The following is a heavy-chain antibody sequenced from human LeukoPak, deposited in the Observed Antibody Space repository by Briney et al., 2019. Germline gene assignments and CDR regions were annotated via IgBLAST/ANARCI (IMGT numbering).Heavy chain of an antibody. CDR1: GFTFSSYW. J-gene: IGHJ4*02. CDR3: ARGGSRQYNF. Sequence: GGSLRLSCAASGFTFSSYWMSWVRQAPGKGLEWVANIRHDGSEKYYVDSVKGRFAISRDNAKDSLYLQMHSLRVEDTAVYYCARGGSRQYNFRGQGTLVTVSS. V-gene: IGHV3-7*01. D-gene: IGHD1-1*01. CDR2: IRHDGSEK.